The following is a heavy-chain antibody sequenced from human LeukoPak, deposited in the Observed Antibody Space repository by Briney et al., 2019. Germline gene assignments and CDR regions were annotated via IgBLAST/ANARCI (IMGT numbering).Heavy chain of an antibody. CDR1: GFTFSFYW. Sequence: GGSLRLSCAASGFTFSFYWMSWVRQAPGKGLEWVANIKQDGRATYYVDSVKGRFTISRDNAKNSLYLQMNSLRAEDTAVYYCAREGAGNSWGQGTLVTVSS. V-gene: IGHV3-7*05. J-gene: IGHJ4*02. D-gene: IGHD3-16*01. CDR3: AREGAGNS. CDR2: IKQDGRAT.